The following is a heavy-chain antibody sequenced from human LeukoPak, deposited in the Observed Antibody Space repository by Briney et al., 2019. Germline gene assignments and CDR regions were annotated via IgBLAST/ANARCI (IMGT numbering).Heavy chain of an antibody. CDR3: ARGGIYDDSSGYRDAFDI. J-gene: IGHJ3*02. CDR1: GGPFSGYY. CDR2: INHSGST. V-gene: IGHV4-34*01. Sequence: SETLSLTCAVYGGPFSGYYWSWIRQPPGKGLEWIGEINHSGSTNYNPSLKSRVTISVDTSKNQFSLKLSSVTAADTAVYYCARGGIYDDSSGYRDAFDIWGQGTMVTVSS. D-gene: IGHD3-22*01.